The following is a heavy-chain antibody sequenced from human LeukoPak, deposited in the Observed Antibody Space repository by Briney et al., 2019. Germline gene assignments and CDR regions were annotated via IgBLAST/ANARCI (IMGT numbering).Heavy chain of an antibody. D-gene: IGHD6-19*01. CDR3: ASHPSSGWYSLWY. CDR2: INPNSGGT. V-gene: IGHV1-2*02. Sequence: ASVKVSCKASGYTFTGYYMHWVRQAPGQGLEWMGWINPNSGGTNYAQKFQGRVTMTRDTSISTAYMELSWLRSDDTAVYYCASHPSSGWYSLWYWGQGTLVTVSS. CDR1: GYTFTGYY. J-gene: IGHJ4*02.